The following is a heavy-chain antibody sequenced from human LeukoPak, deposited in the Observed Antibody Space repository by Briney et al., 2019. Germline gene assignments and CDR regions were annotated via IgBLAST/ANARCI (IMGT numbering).Heavy chain of an antibody. V-gene: IGHV1-24*01. Sequence: GASVKVSCKVSGYTLTELSMHWVRQAPGKGLEWMGGFDPEDGETIYAQKFQGRVTMTEDTSTDTAYMELSSLRSEDTAVYYCATQGYDSSGLAEYFQHWGQGTLVTVSS. CDR2: FDPEDGET. J-gene: IGHJ1*01. D-gene: IGHD3-22*01. CDR3: ATQGYDSSGLAEYFQH. CDR1: GYTLTELS.